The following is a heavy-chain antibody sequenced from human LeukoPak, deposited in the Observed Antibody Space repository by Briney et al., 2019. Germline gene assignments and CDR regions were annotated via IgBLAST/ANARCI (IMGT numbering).Heavy chain of an antibody. CDR1: GYTFTGYY. CDR2: INPNSGGT. J-gene: IGHJ5*02. V-gene: IGHV1-2*02. D-gene: IGHD3/OR15-3a*01. CDR3: ARGAGLVNWFDP. Sequence: ASVKVSCKASGYTFTGYYMHWVRQAPGQGLEWMGWINPNSGGTNYAQKFQGRVTMTRDTSISTAYMELSGLRSDDTAVYYCARGAGLVNWFDPWGQGTLVTVSS.